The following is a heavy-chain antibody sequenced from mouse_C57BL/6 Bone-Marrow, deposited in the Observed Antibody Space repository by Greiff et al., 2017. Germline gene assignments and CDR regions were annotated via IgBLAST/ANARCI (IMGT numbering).Heavy chain of an antibody. Sequence: VQLQQPGAELVMPGASVKLSCKASGYTFTSYWMHWVKQRPGQGLEWIGELDPSDSYTNYNQKFKGKSTLTVDKSSSTAYMQLSSLTSEDSAVYYCAREGFTTVPSYWYFDVWGTGTTVTVSS. J-gene: IGHJ1*03. D-gene: IGHD1-1*01. CDR1: GYTFTSYW. V-gene: IGHV1-69*01. CDR2: LDPSDSYT. CDR3: AREGFTTVPSYWYFDV.